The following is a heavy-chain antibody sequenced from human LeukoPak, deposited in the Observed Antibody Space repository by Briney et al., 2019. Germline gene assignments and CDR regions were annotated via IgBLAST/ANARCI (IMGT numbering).Heavy chain of an antibody. Sequence: PSETLSLTCAVSGGSIISNNWWSWVRKTPGKGLEWIGEIFHTGSTNYNPSLKSRVTILMDKSKNHFSLKLSSVTAADTAVYYCVRDGSPWGQGTLVTVSS. CDR3: VRDGSP. CDR2: IFHTGST. V-gene: IGHV4-4*02. CDR1: GGSIISNNW. D-gene: IGHD5-12*01. J-gene: IGHJ5*02.